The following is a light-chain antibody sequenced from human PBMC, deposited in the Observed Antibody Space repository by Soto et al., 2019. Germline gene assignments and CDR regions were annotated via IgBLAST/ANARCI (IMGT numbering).Light chain of an antibody. CDR2: GNN. Sequence: QSALTQSPSVSGAPGQRVTISCTGSSSNIGTGSDVRWYQHLPGAAPRLLLYGNNNRPSGVPDRFSGSKSGTSASLAITWLQAEDEADYYCQSFDSSLSAYVFGPGTKLTVL. J-gene: IGLJ1*01. CDR1: SSNIGTGSD. CDR3: QSFDSSLSAYV. V-gene: IGLV1-40*01.